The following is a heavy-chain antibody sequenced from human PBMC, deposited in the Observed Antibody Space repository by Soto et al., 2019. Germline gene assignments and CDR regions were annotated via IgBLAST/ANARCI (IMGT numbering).Heavy chain of an antibody. CDR2: IYSGGTT. D-gene: IGHD6-13*01. V-gene: IGHV3-66*01. J-gene: IGHJ1*01. CDR1: GFTVSSKY. Sequence: GGSLRLSCAASGFTVSSKYMSWVRQAPGKGLEWVSVIYSGGTTYCADSVKGRFTISRDNSKNTLYLQMNSLRAEDTAVYHCAKAPQQLVPGAGYFQHWGQGTLVTVSS. CDR3: AKAPQQLVPGAGYFQH.